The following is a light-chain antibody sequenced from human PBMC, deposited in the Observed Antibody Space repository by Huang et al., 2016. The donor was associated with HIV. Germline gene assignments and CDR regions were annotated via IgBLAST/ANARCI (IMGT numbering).Light chain of an antibody. CDR1: QGISNS. CDR3: QQYYTSPT. V-gene: IGKV1-NL1*01. J-gene: IGKJ1*01. Sequence: DIQMTQSPSSLSAFVGDTVTITCRASQGISNSVPLYQQKPGKAPKLLLYSTSRLESGVPARFRGGGSGTDYTLTINSLQPDDFATYYCQQYYTSPTFGQGSKVEIK. CDR2: STS.